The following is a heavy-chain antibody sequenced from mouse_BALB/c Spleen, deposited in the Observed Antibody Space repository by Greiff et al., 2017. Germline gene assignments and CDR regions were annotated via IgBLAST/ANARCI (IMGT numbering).Heavy chain of an antibody. CDR1: GFTFSSFG. Sequence: EVNVVESGGGLVQPGGSRKLSCAASGFTFSSFGMHWVRQAPEKGLEWVAYISSGSSTIYYADTVKGRFTISRDNPKNTLFLQMTSLRSEDTAMYYCARALHYYGSSYYAMDDWGQGTSVTVSS. CDR2: ISSGSSTI. D-gene: IGHD1-1*01. V-gene: IGHV5-17*02. CDR3: ARALHYYGSSYYAMDD. J-gene: IGHJ4*01.